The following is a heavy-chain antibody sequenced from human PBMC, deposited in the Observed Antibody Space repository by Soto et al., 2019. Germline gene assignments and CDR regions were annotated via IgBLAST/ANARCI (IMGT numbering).Heavy chain of an antibody. D-gene: IGHD3-22*01. Sequence: PSETLSLTCTVSGDSVSSVGFHWAWLRRPPGKGLEWIGYIYNGGSTYYRPSLESRMHMSLDATRNHYSLRLTSVTAADTAVYYCARDQGSSRYYYDYWGQGTLVTVSS. CDR3: ARDQGSSRYYYDY. CDR1: GDSVSSVGFH. V-gene: IGHV4-30-4*01. CDR2: IYNGGST. J-gene: IGHJ4*02.